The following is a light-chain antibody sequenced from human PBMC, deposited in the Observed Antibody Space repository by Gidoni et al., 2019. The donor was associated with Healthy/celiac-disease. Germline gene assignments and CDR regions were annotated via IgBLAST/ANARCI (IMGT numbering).Light chain of an antibody. CDR3: GTWDSSLSAVV. J-gene: IGLJ2*01. V-gene: IGLV1-51*01. Sequence: QSVLTQPPSVSAAPVQKVTISCSGSSSNIGNNYVSWYQQLPGTAHKLLIYDNNKRPSGIPDRCYGSKAGTSATMGITGLQTGDEADYYCGTWDSSLSAVVFGGGTKLTVL. CDR2: DNN. CDR1: SSNIGNNY.